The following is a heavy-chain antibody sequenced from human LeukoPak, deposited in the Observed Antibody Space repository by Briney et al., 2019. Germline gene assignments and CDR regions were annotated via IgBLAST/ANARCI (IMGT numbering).Heavy chain of an antibody. CDR2: ISAYNGNT. CDR1: GYTFTSYG. CDR3: ARVRDYYYYYYMDV. V-gene: IGHV1-18*01. Sequence: AASVKVSCKASGYTFTSYGISWVRQAPGQRLEWMGWISAYNGNTNYAQKLQGRVTMTTDTSTSTAYMELRSLRSDDTAVYYCARVRDYYYYYYMDVWGKGTTVTVSS. J-gene: IGHJ6*03.